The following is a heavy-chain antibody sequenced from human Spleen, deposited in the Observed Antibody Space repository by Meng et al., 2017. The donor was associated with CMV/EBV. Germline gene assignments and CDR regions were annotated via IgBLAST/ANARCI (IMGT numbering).Heavy chain of an antibody. CDR2: IKQDGSEK. CDR3: ARAVLSYYGSGSYFDY. J-gene: IGHJ4*02. Sequence: GESLKISCAASGFTFSSYWMSWVRQAPGKGLEWVANIKQDGSEKYYVDSVKGRFTISRDNAKNSLYLQMNSLRAEDTAVYYCARAVLSYYGSGSYFDYWGQGTLVTVSS. V-gene: IGHV3-7*01. D-gene: IGHD3-10*01. CDR1: GFTFSSYW.